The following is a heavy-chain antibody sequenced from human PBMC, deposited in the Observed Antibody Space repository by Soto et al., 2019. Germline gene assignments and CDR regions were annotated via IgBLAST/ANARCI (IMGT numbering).Heavy chain of an antibody. V-gene: IGHV3-30*03. CDR2: ISYDGSNK. CDR3: ARDRGYDAHDYDYNAMDV. J-gene: IGHJ6*02. Sequence: PGGSLRLSCAASGSTFSSYGMHWVRQAPGKGLEWVAVISYDGSNKYYADSVKGRFTISRDNSKNTLYLQMNSLRAEDTAVYYWARDRGYDAHDYDYNAMDVWGQGTTVTVSS. CDR1: GSTFSSYG. D-gene: IGHD3-16*01.